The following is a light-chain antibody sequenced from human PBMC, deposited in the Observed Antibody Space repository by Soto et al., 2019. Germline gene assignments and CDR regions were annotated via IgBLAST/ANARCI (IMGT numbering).Light chain of an antibody. CDR2: DVR. Sequence: QSALTQPASVSGSPGQSITISCTRTSSDVGYYNYVSWYQQHPGKAPKLMIYDVRNRPSGVSNRFSGSKSGNTASLTISGLQAEDEADYYCSSYTSSSTYVFGTGTKVTVL. CDR3: SSYTSSSTYV. J-gene: IGLJ1*01. CDR1: SSDVGYYNY. V-gene: IGLV2-14*03.